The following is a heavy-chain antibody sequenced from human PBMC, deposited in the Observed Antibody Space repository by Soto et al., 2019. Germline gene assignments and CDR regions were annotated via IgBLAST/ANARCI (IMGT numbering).Heavy chain of an antibody. CDR1: GFTFSSYS. V-gene: IGHV3-48*02. J-gene: IGHJ6*02. CDR2: ITSDSSTI. Sequence: EVQLVESGGGLVQPGGSLRLSCAASGFTFSSYSINWVRQAPGKGLEWFSYITSDSSTISYADSVKGRFTVSRDNAKNSQYMQINSLRDEDTAVYYCSRVGRGVYGMDVWGQGTSVTVSS. CDR3: SRVGRGVYGMDV. D-gene: IGHD2-8*01.